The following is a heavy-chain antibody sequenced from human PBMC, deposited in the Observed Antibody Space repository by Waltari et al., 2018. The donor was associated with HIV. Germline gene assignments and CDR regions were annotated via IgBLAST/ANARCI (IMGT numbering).Heavy chain of an antibody. V-gene: IGHV3-30*18. CDR1: GFTFSSYG. CDR3: ANFREPLSWFYGMDV. CDR2: ISYDGSNK. D-gene: IGHD1-26*01. J-gene: IGHJ6*02. Sequence: QVQLVESGGGVVQPGRSLRLSCAASGFTFSSYGMHWVRQAPGKGLEWVAVISYDGSNKYYADSVKGRFTISRDNSKNTLYLQMNSLRAEDTAVYYCANFREPLSWFYGMDVWGQGTTVTVSS.